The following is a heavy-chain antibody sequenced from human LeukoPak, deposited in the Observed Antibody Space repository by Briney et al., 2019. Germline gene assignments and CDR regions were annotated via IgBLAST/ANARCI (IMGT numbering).Heavy chain of an antibody. CDR2: ISVSGGNT. CDR1: GFTFSSYA. Sequence: GGSLRLSCAAFGFTFSSYAMTWVRQAPGEGLEWVSLISVSGGNTYYADSVKGRFTISRDNSKSMLYLQINSLRAEDTAIYYCAKDRGGNYWTFAYWGKGTLVTVSS. D-gene: IGHD1-26*01. CDR3: AKDRGGNYWTFAY. J-gene: IGHJ4*02. V-gene: IGHV3-23*01.